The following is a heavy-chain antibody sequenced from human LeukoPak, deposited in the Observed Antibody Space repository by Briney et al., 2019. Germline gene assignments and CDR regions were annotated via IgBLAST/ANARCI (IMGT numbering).Heavy chain of an antibody. J-gene: IGHJ4*02. D-gene: IGHD5-24*01. V-gene: IGHV4-38-2*02. CDR1: SYSISSGYY. CDR2: IYRSGST. Sequence: NPSETLSLTCTVSSYSISSGYYWGWIRQPPGKGLEWIGSIYRSGSTYYNPSLKSRVTISVDTSNNQSSLKLSSVTAADTAVYYCARGRDRADYWGQGTLVTVSS. CDR3: ARGRDRADY.